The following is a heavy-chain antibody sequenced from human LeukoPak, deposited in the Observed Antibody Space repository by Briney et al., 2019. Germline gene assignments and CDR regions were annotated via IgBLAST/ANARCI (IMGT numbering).Heavy chain of an antibody. CDR1: GGSISSHY. CDR3: ARGHCSSTSCSRNWFDP. CDR2: IYYSGST. J-gene: IGHJ5*02. D-gene: IGHD2-2*01. V-gene: IGHV4-59*11. Sequence: SETLSLTCTVSGGSISSHYWSWIRQPPGKGLEWIGYIYYSGSTNYNPSLKSRVTISVDTSKNQFSLKLSSVTAADTAVYYCARGHCSSTSCSRNWFDPWGRGTQVTVSP.